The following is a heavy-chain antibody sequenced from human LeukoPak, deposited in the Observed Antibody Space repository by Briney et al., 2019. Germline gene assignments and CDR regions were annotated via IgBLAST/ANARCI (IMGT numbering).Heavy chain of an antibody. CDR3: ARDGGAYYFDY. Sequence: GGSLRLSCAASGFTFSSYSMNWVRQAPGKGLEWVSSISSSSSYIYYADSVKGRFTISRDNAKNSLYLQMNSLRAEDTAVYYCARDGGAYYFDYWGQGTLVTVSS. D-gene: IGHD3-10*01. V-gene: IGHV3-21*01. CDR1: GFTFSSYS. CDR2: ISSSSSYI. J-gene: IGHJ4*02.